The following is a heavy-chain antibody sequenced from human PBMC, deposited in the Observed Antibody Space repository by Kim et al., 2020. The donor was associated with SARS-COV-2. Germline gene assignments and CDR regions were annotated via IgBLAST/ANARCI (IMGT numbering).Heavy chain of an antibody. D-gene: IGHD3-16*02. CDR2: ISWNSGNI. Sequence: GGSLRLSCAASGFTFGDYAMHWVRQAPGKGLEWVSGISWNSGNIGYADSVWGRFTISRDNAKNSLYLQMNSLRPEDTAFYYCAKDIRSRYTINWPTSGGDSWGQGTLVTVSS. CDR1: GFTFGDYA. J-gene: IGHJ4*02. CDR3: AKDIRSRYTINWPTSGGDS. V-gene: IGHV3-9*01.